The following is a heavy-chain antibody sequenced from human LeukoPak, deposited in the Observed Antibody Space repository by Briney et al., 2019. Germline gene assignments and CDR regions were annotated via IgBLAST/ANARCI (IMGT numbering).Heavy chain of an antibody. D-gene: IGHD3-10*01. V-gene: IGHV1-18*01. CDR1: GYTFTSYG. CDR3: AKYGSGSYYHNWFDP. Sequence: ASVKVSCKASGYTFTSYGISWARQAPGQGLEWMGWISAYNGNTNYAQKLQGRVTMTTDTSTSTAYMELRSLRSDDTAVYYCAKYGSGSYYHNWFDPWGQGTLVTVSS. J-gene: IGHJ5*02. CDR2: ISAYNGNT.